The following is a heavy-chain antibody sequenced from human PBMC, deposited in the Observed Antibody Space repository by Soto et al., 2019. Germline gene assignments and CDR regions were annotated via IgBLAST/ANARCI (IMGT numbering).Heavy chain of an antibody. D-gene: IGHD6-19*01. CDR3: ARDLEPIAVAGTTFYYFDY. Sequence: ASVNVSCKASGYTFTSYYMHWVRQAPGQGVEWMGIINPSGGSTSYAQKFQGRVTMTRDKSTSTVYMELSSLRSEDTAVYYCARDLEPIAVAGTTFYYFDYWGQGTLVTVSS. CDR1: GYTFTSYY. J-gene: IGHJ4*02. CDR2: INPSGGST. V-gene: IGHV1-46*01.